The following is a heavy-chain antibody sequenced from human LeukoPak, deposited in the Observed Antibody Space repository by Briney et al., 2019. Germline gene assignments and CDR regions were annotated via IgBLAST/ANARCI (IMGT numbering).Heavy chain of an antibody. CDR1: GFTFSSYS. CDR2: ISSSSSTI. J-gene: IGHJ5*02. V-gene: IGHV3-48*01. D-gene: IGHD5-18*01. Sequence: GGSLRLSCAASGFTFSSYSMNWVRQAPGKGLEWVSYISSSSSTIYYADSVKGRFTISRDNAKNSLYLQMNSLRAEDTAVYYCARDRRYGDHPSWFDPWGQGTQVSVSS. CDR3: ARDRRYGDHPSWFDP.